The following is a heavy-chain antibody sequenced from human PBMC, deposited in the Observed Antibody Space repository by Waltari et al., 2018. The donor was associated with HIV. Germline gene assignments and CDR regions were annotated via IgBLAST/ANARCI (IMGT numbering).Heavy chain of an antibody. J-gene: IGHJ4*02. CDR3: AERRPYCTNGVCYYYFDY. D-gene: IGHD2-8*01. CDR2: MNPNSGNT. CDR1: GYTFTSYD. V-gene: IGHV1-8*01. Sequence: QVQLVQSGAEVKQPGASVKVSCKASGYTFTSYDINWVRQVTGHGLEWMGWMNPNSGNTGYAQKFQGRVTMTRTTSISTAYMELSSLRSEDTAVYYCAERRPYCTNGVCYYYFDYWGQGTLVTVSS.